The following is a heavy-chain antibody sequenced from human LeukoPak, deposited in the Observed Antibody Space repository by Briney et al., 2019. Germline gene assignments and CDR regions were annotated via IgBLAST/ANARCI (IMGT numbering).Heavy chain of an antibody. J-gene: IGHJ4*02. V-gene: IGHV1-69*06. CDR2: IIPIFGTA. CDR3: ASNIVVVTAMQGFDY. CDR1: GGTFSSYA. D-gene: IGHD2-21*02. Sequence: ASVKVSCKASGGTFSSYAISWVRQAPGQGLEWMGGIIPIFGTANYAQKFQGRVTITADKSTSTAYMELSSLRSEDTAVYYCASNIVVVTAMQGFDYWGQGTLVTVSS.